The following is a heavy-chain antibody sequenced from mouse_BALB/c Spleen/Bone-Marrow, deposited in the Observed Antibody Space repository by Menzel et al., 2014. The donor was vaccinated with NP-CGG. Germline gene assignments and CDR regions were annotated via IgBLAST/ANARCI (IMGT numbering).Heavy chain of an antibody. J-gene: IGHJ3*01. CDR3: ARNRYDVPWFAY. D-gene: IGHD2-14*01. V-gene: IGHV1-54*01. Sequence: QVQLQQSGAELVRPGTSVKVSCKASGYAFTNYLIERVKQRPGQGLEWIGVINPGSGGTNYNEKFKGKATLTADKSSSTAYMQLSSLTSDDSAVYFCARNRYDVPWFAYWGQGTLVTVSA. CDR1: GYAFTNYL. CDR2: INPGSGGT.